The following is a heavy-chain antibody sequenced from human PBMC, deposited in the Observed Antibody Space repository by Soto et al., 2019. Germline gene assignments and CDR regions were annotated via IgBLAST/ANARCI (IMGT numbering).Heavy chain of an antibody. CDR3: ARDPTRGSRFDY. CDR2: ISSSGSTI. D-gene: IGHD3-10*01. V-gene: IGHV3-48*03. Sequence: SLRLSCAASGFTFSSYEMNWVRQAPGKGLEWVSYISSSGSTIYYADSVKGRFTISRDNAKNSLYLQMNSLRAEDTAVYYCARDPTRGSRFDYWGQGTLVTVSS. J-gene: IGHJ4*02. CDR1: GFTFSSYE.